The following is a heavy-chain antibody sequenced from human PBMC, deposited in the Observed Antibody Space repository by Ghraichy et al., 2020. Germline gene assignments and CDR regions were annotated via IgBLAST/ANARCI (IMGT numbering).Heavy chain of an antibody. Sequence: SETLSLTCTVSGGSISSSSYYWGWIRQPPGKGLEWIGSIYYSGSTYYNPSLKSRVTISVDTSKNQFSLKLSSVTAADTAVYYCARHLIDPVGQSSERPKDWGQGTLVTVSS. CDR2: IYYSGST. V-gene: IGHV4-39*01. J-gene: IGHJ4*02. D-gene: IGHD6-25*01. CDR3: ARHLIDPVGQSSERPKD. CDR1: GGSISSSSYY.